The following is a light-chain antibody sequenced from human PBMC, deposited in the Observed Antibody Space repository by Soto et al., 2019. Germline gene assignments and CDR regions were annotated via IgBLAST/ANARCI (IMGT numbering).Light chain of an antibody. J-gene: IGLJ1*01. CDR2: DVS. Sequence: QSALTQPASVSGSPGQSITISCTGTSSDIGVYNYVSWYEHLPGKVRKLIIYDVSNRPSGVSDRFSGSKFGNAASMTISGLQAEDEGDYYCSSYTGTSTLYVFGTGTTLTV. V-gene: IGLV2-14*03. CDR3: SSYTGTSTLYV. CDR1: SSDIGVYNY.